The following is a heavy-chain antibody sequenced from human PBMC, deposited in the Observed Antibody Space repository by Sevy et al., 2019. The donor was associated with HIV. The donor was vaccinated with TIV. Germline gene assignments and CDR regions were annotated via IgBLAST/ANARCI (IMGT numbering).Heavy chain of an antibody. V-gene: IGHV1-2*02. CDR2: VNPWNGGT. D-gene: IGHD7-27*01. Sequence: ASVKVSCKASGYTFTGQYIHWVRQVPGQGLEWVGWVNPWNGGTKTAQSSEGRVTLTRDTSISTANLEIGSMTSDDTAVYFCARARLGPLESLDSWGQGTLVTVSS. CDR3: ARARLGPLESLDS. CDR1: GYTFTGQY. J-gene: IGHJ4*02.